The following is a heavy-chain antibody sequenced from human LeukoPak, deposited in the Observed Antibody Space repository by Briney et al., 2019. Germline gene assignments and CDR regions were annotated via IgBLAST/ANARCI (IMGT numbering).Heavy chain of an antibody. CDR1: GFTFSDYY. CDR2: ISSRTSTYT. J-gene: IGHJ6*02. CDR3: ARIGRSGFVLDV. Sequence: GGSLRLSCAASGFTFSDYYMSWIRQAPGKGPQWVSYISSRTSTYTAYADSVKGRFTISRDNAKNSLFLQMNTLRADDTAVYYCARIGRSGFVLDVWGHGTTVTVSS. D-gene: IGHD3-10*01. V-gene: IGHV3-11*03.